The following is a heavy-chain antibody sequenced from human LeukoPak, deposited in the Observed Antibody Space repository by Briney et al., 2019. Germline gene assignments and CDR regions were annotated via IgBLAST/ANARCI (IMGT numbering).Heavy chain of an antibody. CDR3: AKDHHSSGWYYFDY. J-gene: IGHJ4*02. D-gene: IGHD6-19*01. Sequence: GGSLRLSCVASGFTFSSYGMHWVRQGPGKGLEWLAVISYDGTDNYYADSLKGRFTISRDNSMNTLYLQMNSLRAEDTAVYYCAKDHHSSGWYYFDYWGQGTLVTVSA. V-gene: IGHV3-30*18. CDR1: GFTFSSYG. CDR2: ISYDGTDN.